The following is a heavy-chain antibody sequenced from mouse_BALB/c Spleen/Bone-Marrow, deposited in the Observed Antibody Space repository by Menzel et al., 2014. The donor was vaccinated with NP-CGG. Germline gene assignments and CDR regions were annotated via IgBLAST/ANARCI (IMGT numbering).Heavy chain of an antibody. CDR2: INPSNGRT. Sequence: QVQLQQSGAELVKPGASVKLSCKASGYTFTSYWMHWVQQRPGRGLEWIGEINPSNGRTNYNEKFKSKATLTVDKSSSTAYMQLSSLTSEDSAVYYCAIWGFDYWGQGTTLTVSS. D-gene: IGHD1-1*02. J-gene: IGHJ2*01. CDR1: GYTFTSYW. V-gene: IGHV1S81*02. CDR3: AIWGFDY.